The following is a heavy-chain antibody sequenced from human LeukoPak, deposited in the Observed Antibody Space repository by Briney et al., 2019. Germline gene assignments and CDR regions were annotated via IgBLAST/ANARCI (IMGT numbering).Heavy chain of an antibody. D-gene: IGHD2-15*01. Sequence: GGSLRLSCTASGFTFGDYGMNWFRQAPGKGLEWEGFIRRKAYGGTTEYAASVKGRFTISRDDSKSVAYLQMHSLKTEDTAVYYCARRGPEVAVATLFDYWGQGTLVIVSS. CDR2: IRRKAYGGTT. J-gene: IGHJ4*02. V-gene: IGHV3-49*03. CDR1: GFTFGDYG. CDR3: ARRGPEVAVATLFDY.